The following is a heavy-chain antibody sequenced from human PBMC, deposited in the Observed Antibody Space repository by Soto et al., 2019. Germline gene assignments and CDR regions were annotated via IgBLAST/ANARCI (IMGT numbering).Heavy chain of an antibody. CDR1: GGTFNNYA. CDR3: AREVTVASYSFDF. J-gene: IGHJ4*02. CDR2: LIPIFNSA. D-gene: IGHD5-12*01. Sequence: QVQLVQSGAEVKRPGSSVKVSCKASGGTFNNYALSWVRQAPGQGLEWMGGLIPIFNSANYAQKFQGRVTITADDSTSTAYMELRSLRPDDTAVYYCAREVTVASYSFDFWGQGTLVSVSS. V-gene: IGHV1-69*01.